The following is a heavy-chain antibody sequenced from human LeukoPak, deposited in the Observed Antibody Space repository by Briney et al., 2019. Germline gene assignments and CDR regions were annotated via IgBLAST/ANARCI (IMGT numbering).Heavy chain of an antibody. CDR2: IKQDGTEK. CDR3: ARGPWFGSDQRKRGGWFDP. V-gene: IGHV3-7*03. D-gene: IGHD3-10*01. J-gene: IGHJ5*02. CDR1: GFTFTTYW. Sequence: GGSLRLSCAASGFTFTTYWMGWVRQAPGKGLEWVANIKQDGTEKYYVDSVKGRFTISRDNAKNSLYLQMNSLRSDDTAVYYCARGPWFGSDQRKRGGWFDPWGQGTLVTVYS.